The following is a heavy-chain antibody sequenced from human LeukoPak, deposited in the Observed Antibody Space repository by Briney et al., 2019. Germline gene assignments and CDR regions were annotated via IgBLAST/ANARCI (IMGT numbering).Heavy chain of an antibody. D-gene: IGHD4-23*01. CDR3: TRSTKVVSRTFDY. V-gene: IGHV1-18*01. J-gene: IGHJ4*02. Sequence: ASVKVSCKASGYTFTSYGISWVRQAPGQGLEWMGWISAYNGNTNYAQKLQGRVTISADESTSTAYMELSSLTSEDTAVYYCTRSTKVVSRTFDYWGQGTLVTVSS. CDR2: ISAYNGNT. CDR1: GYTFTSYG.